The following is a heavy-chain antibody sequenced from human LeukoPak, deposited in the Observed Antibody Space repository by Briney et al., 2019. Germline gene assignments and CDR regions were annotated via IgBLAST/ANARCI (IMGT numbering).Heavy chain of an antibody. CDR3: ARSENYYDTSGFYYFDH. CDR2: IYYSGST. J-gene: IGHJ4*02. D-gene: IGHD3-22*01. CDR1: GGSISSYY. V-gene: IGHV4-59*01. Sequence: PSETLSLTCTVSGGSISSYYWSWIRQPPGKGLEWIGYIYYSGSTNYNPSLKSRVTISVDTSKNQFSLKLSSVTAADTAVYYCARSENYYDTSGFYYFDHWGQGTLVTVSS.